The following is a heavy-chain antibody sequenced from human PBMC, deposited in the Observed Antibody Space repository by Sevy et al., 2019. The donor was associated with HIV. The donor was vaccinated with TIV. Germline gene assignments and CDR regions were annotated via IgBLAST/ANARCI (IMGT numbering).Heavy chain of an antibody. V-gene: IGHV4-34*01. CDR3: ARDYPHYDILTGYSRTRFDP. CDR2: INHSGST. CDR1: GGSFSGYY. Sequence: SETLSLTCAVYGGSFSGYYWSWIRQPPGKGLEWIGEINHSGSTNYNPSLKSRVTISVDTSKNQFSLKLSSVTAADTAVYYCARDYPHYDILTGYSRTRFDPWGQGTLVTVSS. D-gene: IGHD3-9*01. J-gene: IGHJ5*02.